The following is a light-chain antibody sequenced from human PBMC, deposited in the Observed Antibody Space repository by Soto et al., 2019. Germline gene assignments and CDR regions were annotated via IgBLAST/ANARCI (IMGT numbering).Light chain of an antibody. CDR3: QQYNNWPLYT. CDR2: GAS. CDR1: QSVSRN. Sequence: EIVMTQSPATLSVSPGERATLSCRASQSVSRNLAWYQQKPGQAPRLLIYGASTMATGIPARFSGSGSGTEFTLTISSLQSEDFAVYYCQQYNNWPLYTFGQGTKLEIK. J-gene: IGKJ2*01. V-gene: IGKV3-15*01.